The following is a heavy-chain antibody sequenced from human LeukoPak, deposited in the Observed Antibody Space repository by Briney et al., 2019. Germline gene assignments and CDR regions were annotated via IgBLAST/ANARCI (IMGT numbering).Heavy chain of an antibody. CDR2: ITATGDTA. Sequence: LAGGSLRLSCAASGFTFSSYAMSWIRQAPGKGLEWVAIITATGDTAYYADSVKGRFTISRGNSRNTVYMQMDSLRAEDTAIYYCAGDRNSDWYSPLDYWGQGSQVTVSP. V-gene: IGHV3-23*01. CDR1: GFTFSSYA. J-gene: IGHJ4*02. CDR3: AGDRNSDWYSPLDY. D-gene: IGHD6-19*01.